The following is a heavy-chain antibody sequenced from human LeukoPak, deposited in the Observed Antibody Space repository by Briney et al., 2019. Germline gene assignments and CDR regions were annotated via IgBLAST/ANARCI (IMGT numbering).Heavy chain of an antibody. J-gene: IGHJ5*02. V-gene: IGHV3-23*01. CDR3: AKALDIVVVPAAISWLDP. Sequence: GGSLRLSCAASGFTFSSYAMSWVRQAPGKGLEWVSAISGSGGSTYYADPVKGRFTISRDNSKNTLYLQMNSLRAEDTAVYYCAKALDIVVVPAAISWLDPWGQGTLVTVSS. D-gene: IGHD2-2*01. CDR1: GFTFSSYA. CDR2: ISGSGGST.